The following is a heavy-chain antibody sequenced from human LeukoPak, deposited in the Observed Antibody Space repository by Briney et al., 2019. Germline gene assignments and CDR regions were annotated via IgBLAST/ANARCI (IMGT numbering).Heavy chain of an antibody. CDR1: GGSISSGSYY. V-gene: IGHV4-39*01. CDR2: IYYSGST. D-gene: IGHD5-18*01. CDR3: ARPNLYSYGFSDY. J-gene: IGHJ4*02. Sequence: SQTLSLTCTVCGGSISSGSYYWGWIRQPPGKGLEWIGSIYYSGSTYYNPSLKSRVTISVDTSKNQFSLKLSSVTAADTAVYYCARPNLYSYGFSDYWGQGTLVTVSS.